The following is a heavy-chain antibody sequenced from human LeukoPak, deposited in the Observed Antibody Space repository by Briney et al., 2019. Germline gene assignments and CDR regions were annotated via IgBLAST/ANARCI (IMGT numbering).Heavy chain of an antibody. V-gene: IGHV1-69*06. CDR2: IIPIFGTA. J-gene: IGHJ3*02. Sequence: SVKVSCKASGGTFSSYAISWVRQAPGQGLEWMGGIIPIFGTANYAQKFQGRVTITADKSTSTAYMEPSSLRSEDTAVYYCASERGRDDAFDIWGQGTMVTVSS. D-gene: IGHD3-10*01. CDR1: GGTFSSYA. CDR3: ASERGRDDAFDI.